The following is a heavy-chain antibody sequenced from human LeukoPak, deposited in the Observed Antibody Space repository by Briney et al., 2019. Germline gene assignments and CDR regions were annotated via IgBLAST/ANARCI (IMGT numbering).Heavy chain of an antibody. CDR2: ISAYNGHT. D-gene: IGHD6-19*01. J-gene: IGHJ4*02. Sequence: ASVKVSCKASGDTGDTFIRYGFTWVRQAPGQGLEWMGWISAYNGHTEYAQTFQGRITMTTDTSTTTAYMDLRSLRSDDTAVYYCVRYSDSSGIPDYWGQGTLVIVSS. CDR3: VRYSDSSGIPDY. V-gene: IGHV1-18*01. CDR1: GDTGDTFIRYG.